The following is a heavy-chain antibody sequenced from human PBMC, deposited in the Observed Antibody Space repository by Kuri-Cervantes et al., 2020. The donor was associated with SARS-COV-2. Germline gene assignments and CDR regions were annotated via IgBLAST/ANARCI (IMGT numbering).Heavy chain of an antibody. V-gene: IGHV4-4*07. D-gene: IGHD4-17*01. J-gene: IGHJ3*02. CDR2: IYPSGST. CDR3: ARYDYGDYVYAFDI. CDR1: GGSISSYY. Sequence: LRLSCTVSGGSISSYYWSWIRQPAGKGLEWIGLIYPSGSTNSNPSLKSRVTMSVDTSKNQLSLKLSSVTAADTAVYYCARYDYGDYVYAFDIWGQGTMVTVSS.